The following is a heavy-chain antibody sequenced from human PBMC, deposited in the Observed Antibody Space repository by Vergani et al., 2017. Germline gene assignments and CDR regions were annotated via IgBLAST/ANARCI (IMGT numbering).Heavy chain of an antibody. CDR1: GGPISSYY. D-gene: IGHD3-3*01. V-gene: IGHV4-59*01. Sequence: VQLQESGPGLVKPSETLSLTCTVSGGPISSYYWSWIRQPPGKGLEWIGYIYYSGSTNYHPSLKSRVTISVDTSKNQFSLKLSSVTAADTAVYYCAREVYDFWSGYQMDYGGQGTLVTVSS. CDR3: AREVYDFWSGYQMDY. J-gene: IGHJ4*02. CDR2: IYYSGST.